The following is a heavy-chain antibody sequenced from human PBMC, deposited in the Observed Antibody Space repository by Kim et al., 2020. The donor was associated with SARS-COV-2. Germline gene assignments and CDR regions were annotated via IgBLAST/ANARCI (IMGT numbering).Heavy chain of an antibody. V-gene: IGHV4-34*01. CDR1: GGSFSGYY. D-gene: IGHD3-22*01. J-gene: IGHJ1*01. CDR3: ARATSGRYYYDSSGYRGYFQH. CDR2: INHSGST. Sequence: SETLSLTCAVYGGSFSGYYWSWIRQPPGKGLEWIGEINHSGSTNYNPSLKSRVTISVDTSKNQFSLKLSSVTAADTAVYYCARATSGRYYYDSSGYRGYFQHWGQGTLVTVSS.